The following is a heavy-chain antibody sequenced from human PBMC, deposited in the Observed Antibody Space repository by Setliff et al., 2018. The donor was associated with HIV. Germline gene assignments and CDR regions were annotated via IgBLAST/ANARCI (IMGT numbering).Heavy chain of an antibody. CDR3: ARSLVPSGYYYGRHAFDI. D-gene: IGHD3-22*01. V-gene: IGHV4-59*08. CDR1: GASIRGHY. J-gene: IGHJ3*02. CDR2: IYYSGNT. Sequence: KTSETLSLTCSVSGASIRGHYWSWIRQSPGKGLEWIGNIYYSGNTNYNPSFKSRVTISVDTSKNRFSLRVNSVTAADTAVYYCARSLVPSGYYYGRHAFDIWGQGTKVTVSS.